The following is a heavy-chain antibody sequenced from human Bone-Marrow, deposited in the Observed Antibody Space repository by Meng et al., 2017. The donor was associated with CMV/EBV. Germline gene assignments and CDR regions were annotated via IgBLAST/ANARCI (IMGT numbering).Heavy chain of an antibody. CDR1: GFTFDDYA. V-gene: IGHV3-9*01. Sequence: GGSLRLSCAASGFTFDDYAMHWVRQAPGKGLEWVSGISWNSGSIGYADSVKGRFTISRDNAKNSLYLQMNSLRAEDTALYYCAKSAVGGNYYYYGMDVWGQGTTVTVSS. CDR2: ISWNSGSI. D-gene: IGHD1-26*01. J-gene: IGHJ6*02. CDR3: AKSAVGGNYYYYGMDV.